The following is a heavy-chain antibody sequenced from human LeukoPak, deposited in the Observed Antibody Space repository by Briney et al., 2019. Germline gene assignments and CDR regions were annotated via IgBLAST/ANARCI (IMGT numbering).Heavy chain of an antibody. CDR2: VYHSGST. D-gene: IGHD6-13*01. V-gene: IGHV4-4*02. J-gene: IGHJ4*02. CDR1: GGSISSSAW. CDR3: ARDLGSSWFEHLDY. Sequence: PSGTLSLTCAVSGGSISSSAWWSWVRQPPGKGLEWIGEVYHSGSTNYNSFLKSRVTISVDKSKNQFSLKLTSATAADTAVYYCARDLGSSWFEHLDYWGQGILVIVSS.